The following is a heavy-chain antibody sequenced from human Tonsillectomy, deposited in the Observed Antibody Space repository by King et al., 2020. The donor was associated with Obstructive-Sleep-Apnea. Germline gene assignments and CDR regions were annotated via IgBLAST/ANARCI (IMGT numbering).Heavy chain of an antibody. D-gene: IGHD5-18*01. V-gene: IGHV5-51*01. CDR3: ARWKHLVGFDP. CDR2: IWPGDSDT. J-gene: IGHJ5*02. CDR1: GYSFTSYW. Sequence: QLVQSGAEVKKPGESLKISCKGSGYSFTSYWIAWVRQMPGKGLEWMGIIWPGDSDTRYSPSFQGQVTISVDKSNSAAFLQWSSLKASDTAMYYCARWKHLVGFDPWGQGTLVTVSS.